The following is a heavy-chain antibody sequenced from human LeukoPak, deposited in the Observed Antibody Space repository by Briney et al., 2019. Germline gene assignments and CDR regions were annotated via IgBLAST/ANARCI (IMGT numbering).Heavy chain of an antibody. D-gene: IGHD6-19*01. V-gene: IGHV3-53*01. CDR1: GFTVSSNY. J-gene: IGHJ4*02. CDR2: IYSGGST. Sequence: GGSLRLSCAASGFTVSSNYMSWVRQAPGKGLEWVSVIYSGGSTYYADSVKGRFTISRDNSMNTLYLQMNSLRAEDTAVYYCASSSVAGNSLFDYWGQGTLVTVSS. CDR3: ASSSVAGNSLFDY.